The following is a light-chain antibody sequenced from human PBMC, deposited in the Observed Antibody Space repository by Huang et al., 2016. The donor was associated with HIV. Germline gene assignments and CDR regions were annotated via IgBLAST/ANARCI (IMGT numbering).Light chain of an antibody. Sequence: EIVMTQSPLSLPVTPGEPASISCRSSQSLLHSNGYNYLDWYLQKPGQSPQLLIYLGSNRASGVPDRFSGSGSGTDFTLKISRVEAEDVGVYYCIQSLQTLPWTFGQGTKVEIK. CDR3: IQSLQTLPWT. V-gene: IGKV2-28*01. CDR1: QSLLHSNGYNY. J-gene: IGKJ1*01. CDR2: LGS.